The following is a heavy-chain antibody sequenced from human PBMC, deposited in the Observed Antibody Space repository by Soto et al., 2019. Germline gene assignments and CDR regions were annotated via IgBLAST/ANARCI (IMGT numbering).Heavy chain of an antibody. Sequence: GGSLRLSCAASGFTFSGYAMSWVRQAPGKGLEWVSAISGSGVSTYYADSVKGRFTISRDNSKNTLYLKMNSLRAEDKAVYSCEKDLAAGLKRNWFDPWGQGTLVTVSS. J-gene: IGHJ5*02. CDR2: ISGSGVST. CDR1: GFTFSGYA. D-gene: IGHD6-25*01. CDR3: EKDLAAGLKRNWFDP. V-gene: IGHV3-23*01.